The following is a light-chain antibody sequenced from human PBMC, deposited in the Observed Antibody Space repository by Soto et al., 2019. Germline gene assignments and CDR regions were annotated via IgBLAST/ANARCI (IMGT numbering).Light chain of an antibody. CDR1: QSISSY. Sequence: DIHMTQSPSTLSASLGDRVTITCRASQSISSYLNWYQQRPGEAPKVLIHAASTLQDGIPSRFSGSGSGTDFTLTIRGLQTEDFATYYCQQGYSTITFGQGTRLEIK. J-gene: IGKJ5*01. CDR2: AAS. CDR3: QQGYSTIT. V-gene: IGKV1-39*01.